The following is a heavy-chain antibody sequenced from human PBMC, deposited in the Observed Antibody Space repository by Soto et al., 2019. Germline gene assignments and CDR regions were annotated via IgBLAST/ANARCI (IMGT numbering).Heavy chain of an antibody. D-gene: IGHD3-10*01. CDR3: ASRPGSYYSQFDY. V-gene: IGHV1-69*13. J-gene: IGHJ4*02. CDR1: GGTFSSYT. CDR2: IVPIFDTT. Sequence: GASVKVSCKASGGTFSSYTISWVRQAPGQGLEWMGGIVPIFDTTNYAQKFQGRVTITADESTSTAYMQLSSLRSEDTAVYYCASRPGSYYSQFDYWGQGTLVTVSS.